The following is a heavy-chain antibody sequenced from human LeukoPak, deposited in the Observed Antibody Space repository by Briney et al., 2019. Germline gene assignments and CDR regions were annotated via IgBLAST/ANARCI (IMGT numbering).Heavy chain of an antibody. Sequence: PSETLSLTCTVSGGSISSYYWSWLRQPAGKGLEWIGRIYTSGSTNYNPSLKSRVTISVDKSKNQFSLKLSSVTAADTAVYYCARAFAMVRGGNYYYYMDVWGKGTTVTVSS. CDR3: ARAFAMVRGGNYYYYMDV. D-gene: IGHD3-10*01. CDR2: IYTSGST. CDR1: GGSISSYY. V-gene: IGHV4-4*07. J-gene: IGHJ6*03.